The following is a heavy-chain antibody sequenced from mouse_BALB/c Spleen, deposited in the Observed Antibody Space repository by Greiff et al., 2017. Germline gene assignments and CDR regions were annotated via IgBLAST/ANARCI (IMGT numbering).Heavy chain of an antibody. J-gene: IGHJ3*01. Sequence: QQSCKASGYTFTSYWMHWVKQRPGQGLEWIGEIDPSDSYTNYNQKFKGKATLTVDKSSSTAYMQLSSLTSEDSAVYYCARSRGNYVWFAYWGQGTLVTVSA. CDR3: ARSRGNYVWFAY. CDR1: GYTFTSYW. CDR2: IDPSDSYT. V-gene: IGHV1-69*02. D-gene: IGHD2-1*01.